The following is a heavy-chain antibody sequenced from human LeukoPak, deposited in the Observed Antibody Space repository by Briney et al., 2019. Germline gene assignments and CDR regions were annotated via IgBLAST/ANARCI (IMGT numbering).Heavy chain of an antibody. V-gene: IGHV3-33*01. CDR3: ARDGDLWFGEPHWFDP. J-gene: IGHJ5*02. CDR2: IWYDGSNK. Sequence: PGGSLRLSCAASGFTFSSYGMHWVRQAPGKGLEWVAVIWYDGSNKYYADSVKGRFTISRDNSKNTLYLQMNSLRAEDTAVYYCARDGDLWFGEPHWFDPGAREPWSPSPQ. D-gene: IGHD3-10*01. CDR1: GFTFSSYG.